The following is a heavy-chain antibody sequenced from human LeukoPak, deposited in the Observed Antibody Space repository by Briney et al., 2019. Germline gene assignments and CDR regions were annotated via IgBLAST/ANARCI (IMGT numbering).Heavy chain of an antibody. Sequence: GGSLRLSCAASGLTISSYAMSWVRQPPGKGLEWVSAISGSGGNTYYADSVKGRFTISRDNSKNTLYLQMNSLRAEDTAVYYCAKGSNRIAVAAPFDYWGQGTLVTVSS. CDR1: GLTISSYA. V-gene: IGHV3-23*01. J-gene: IGHJ4*02. D-gene: IGHD6-19*01. CDR2: ISGSGGNT. CDR3: AKGSNRIAVAAPFDY.